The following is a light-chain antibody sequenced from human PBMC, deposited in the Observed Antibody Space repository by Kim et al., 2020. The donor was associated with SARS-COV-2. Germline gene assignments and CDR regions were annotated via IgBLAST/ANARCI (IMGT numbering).Light chain of an antibody. Sequence: SSELTQDPAVSVALGQTVRITCRGDSLRSYYATWYQQKAGQAPALVVYGKNNRPSGIPDRFSGSSSGNTASLTITGAQADDEADYYCMSRGTRGAVVFGGGTKLTVL. J-gene: IGLJ2*01. CDR1: SLRSYY. CDR2: GKN. V-gene: IGLV3-19*01. CDR3: MSRGTRGAVV.